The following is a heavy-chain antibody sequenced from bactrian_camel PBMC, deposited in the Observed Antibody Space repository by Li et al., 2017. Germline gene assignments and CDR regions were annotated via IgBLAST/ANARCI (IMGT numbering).Heavy chain of an antibody. CDR2: IYSGGGDR. CDR1: GYTFSHNC. D-gene: IGHD3*01. J-gene: IGHJ6*01. V-gene: IGHV3S54*01. CDR3: AATMGDYALGVPLSPGGCEESDFGW. Sequence: HVQLVESGGASVQAGGSLRLSCTASGYTFSHNCMGWVRQGPGKQREIVATIYSGGGDRWYTDSVKGRFTISRDNANNSVWLQTDSLKPEDSAMYYCAATMGDYALGVPLSPGGCEESDFGWWGQGTQVTVS.